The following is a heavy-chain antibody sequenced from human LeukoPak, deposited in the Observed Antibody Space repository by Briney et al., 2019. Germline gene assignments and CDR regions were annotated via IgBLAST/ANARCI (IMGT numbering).Heavy chain of an antibody. Sequence: ASVKVSCKASGGTFSGYAISWVRQAPGQGLEWMGGIIPIFGTANYAQKFQGRVTITADESTSTAYMELSSLRSEDTAVYYCASSYDILTGYDYWGQGTLVTVSS. CDR3: ASSYDILTGYDY. CDR1: GGTFSGYA. V-gene: IGHV1-69*13. CDR2: IIPIFGTA. J-gene: IGHJ4*02. D-gene: IGHD3-9*01.